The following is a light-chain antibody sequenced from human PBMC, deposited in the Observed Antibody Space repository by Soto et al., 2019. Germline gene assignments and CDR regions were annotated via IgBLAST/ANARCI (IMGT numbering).Light chain of an antibody. CDR1: QSISSY. CDR2: AGS. Sequence: DIQMTPSPSSLSASVGDRVTITCRASQSISSYLNWYQQKPGKAPKLLIYAGSSLQSGVPSRFSGRGSGADFTLTISSLQPEDFATYYCQQTYSIPVTFGQGTKLEIK. CDR3: QQTYSIPVT. J-gene: IGKJ2*01. V-gene: IGKV1-39*01.